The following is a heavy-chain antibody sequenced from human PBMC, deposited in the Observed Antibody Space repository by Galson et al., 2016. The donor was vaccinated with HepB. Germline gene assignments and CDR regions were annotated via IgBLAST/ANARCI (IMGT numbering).Heavy chain of an antibody. CDR3: VRDRLDYFRGTYRPTGFDV. CDR1: GGTFNTHG. CDR2: IIPLFKTT. D-gene: IGHD3-16*02. V-gene: IGHV1-69*01. J-gene: IGHJ3*01. Sequence: SCKASGGTFNTHGLSWVRQAPGQGLGWMGQIIPLFKTTTYAQKFQGRVTLDADESSTTVYMDLRSLTVDVTAVYYCVRDRLDYFRGTYRPTGFDVWGQGTLVFVSS.